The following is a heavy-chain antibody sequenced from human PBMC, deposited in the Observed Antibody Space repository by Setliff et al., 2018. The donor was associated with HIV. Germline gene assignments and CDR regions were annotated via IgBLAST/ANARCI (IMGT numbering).Heavy chain of an antibody. D-gene: IGHD2-15*01. CDR2: ISYSGGST. CDR3: AKDGISGGAYPPYYFDY. Sequence: GGSLRLSCAASGFTFNTYAMSWVRQAPGRGLEWVSVISYSGGSTFYADSVKGRFTISRDNSKNTLYLQMNRLRVEDTAVYYCAKDGISGGAYPPYYFDYWGHGTLVTVSS. J-gene: IGHJ4*01. CDR1: GFTFNTYA. V-gene: IGHV3-23*01.